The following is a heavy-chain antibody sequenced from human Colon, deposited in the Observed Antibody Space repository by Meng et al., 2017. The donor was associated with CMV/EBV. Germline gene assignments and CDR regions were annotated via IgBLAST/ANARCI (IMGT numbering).Heavy chain of an antibody. CDR1: EFSISDYA. D-gene: IGHD5-24*01. Sequence: SCPPPEFSISDYAVTWVRQAPGKGLEWVSVISASGYYTFYAESVKGRFTIGRDISKNTVYLQTNSLRAEDTAVYFCAKAPTRRYYFDSWGQGSLVTVSS. CDR2: ISASGYYT. J-gene: IGHJ4*02. V-gene: IGHV3-23*01. CDR3: AKAPTRRYYFDS.